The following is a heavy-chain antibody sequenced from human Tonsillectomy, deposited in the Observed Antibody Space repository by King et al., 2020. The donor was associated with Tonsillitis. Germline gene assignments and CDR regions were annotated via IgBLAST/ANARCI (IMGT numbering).Heavy chain of an antibody. Sequence: QLQESGPGLVTPSETLSLTCTVSGASMSDSYWSWIRQPPGKGLEWIGNVYNSGSTNYNPSLNSRVIISLDTPKNHFSLKLTSVTAADSAVYYCARKVDFAGYGMDVGGQGTTVTVSS. V-gene: IGHV4-59*12. CDR2: VYNSGST. CDR1: GASMSDSY. CDR3: ARKVDFAGYGMDV. J-gene: IGHJ6*02. D-gene: IGHD5-12*01.